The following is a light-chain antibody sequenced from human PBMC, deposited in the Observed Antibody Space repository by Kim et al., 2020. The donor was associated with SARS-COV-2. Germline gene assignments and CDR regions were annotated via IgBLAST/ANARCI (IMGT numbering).Light chain of an antibody. V-gene: IGKV3-20*01. CDR3: QQYGASPPYT. CDR1: QFGYGNY. J-gene: IGKJ2*01. CDR2: QTS. Sequence: SPGERATLSRQAQQFGYGNYLAGYQQKPGQTPRLLLYQTSYKATGIPDRFSGSGSGTDLPLTNSRLEAEDFAGYYCQQYGASPPYTRGQGTKLEIK.